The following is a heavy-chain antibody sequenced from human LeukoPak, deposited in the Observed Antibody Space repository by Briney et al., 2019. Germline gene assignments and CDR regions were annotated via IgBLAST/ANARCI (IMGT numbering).Heavy chain of an antibody. CDR2: IYYSGST. D-gene: IGHD5/OR15-5a*01. V-gene: IGHV4-59*01. Sequence: SETLSLTCTVSGGSLSGYYWGWIRQPPGKGLEWIGYIYYSGSTNCNPSLKSRVTISVDTSSNQFSPKLSSVTAADTAVYYCARIMSTVSRTFDYWGQGTLVTVSS. CDR3: ARIMSTVSRTFDY. CDR1: GGSLSGYY. J-gene: IGHJ4*02.